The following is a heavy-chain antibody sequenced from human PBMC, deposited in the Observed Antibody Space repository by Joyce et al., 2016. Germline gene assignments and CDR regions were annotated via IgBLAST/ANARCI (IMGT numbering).Heavy chain of an antibody. V-gene: IGHV1-58*01. J-gene: IGHJ4*02. CDR1: GFTFTTSA. CDR3: AAGEVVPAS. D-gene: IGHD2-2*01. CDR2: IIVASGNT. Sequence: QMQLVQSGPEVKKPGTSVKVSCKASGFTFTTSAVQWVRQAGGQRLEWIGWIIVASGNTDYAQKFQERVTITRDMSTSTAYMELSSLRSEDTAVYYCAAGEVVPASWGQGTLVTVSS.